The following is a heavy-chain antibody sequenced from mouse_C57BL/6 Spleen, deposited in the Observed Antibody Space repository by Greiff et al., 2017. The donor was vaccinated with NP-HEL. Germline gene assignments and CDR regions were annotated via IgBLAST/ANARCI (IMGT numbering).Heavy chain of an antibody. CDR2: ISSGSSTI. D-gene: IGHD2-4*01. Sequence: EVQLVESGGGLVKPGGSLKLSCAASGFTFSDYGMHWVRQAPEKGLEWVAYISSGSSTIYYADTVKGRFTISRDNAKNTLFLQMTSLRSEDTAMYYCARIYYDYFAWFAYWGQGTLVTVSA. CDR3: ARIYYDYFAWFAY. CDR1: GFTFSDYG. V-gene: IGHV5-17*01. J-gene: IGHJ3*01.